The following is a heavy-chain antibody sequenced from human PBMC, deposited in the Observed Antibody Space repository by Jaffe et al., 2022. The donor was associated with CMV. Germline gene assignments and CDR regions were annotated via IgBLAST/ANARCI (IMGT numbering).Heavy chain of an antibody. V-gene: IGHV3-33*01. CDR2: IWYDGSNK. Sequence: QVQLVESGGGVVQPGRSLRLSCAASGFTFSSYGMHWVRQAPGKGLEWVAVIWYDGSNKYYADSVKGRFTISRDNSKNTLYLQMNSLRAEDTAVYYCAREDGWYGSYFDYWGQGTLVTVSS. J-gene: IGHJ4*02. CDR3: AREDGWYGSYFDY. CDR1: GFTFSSYG. D-gene: IGHD6-19*01.